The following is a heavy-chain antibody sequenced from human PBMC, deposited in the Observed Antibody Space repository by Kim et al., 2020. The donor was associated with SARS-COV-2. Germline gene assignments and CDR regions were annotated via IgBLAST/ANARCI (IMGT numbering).Heavy chain of an antibody. CDR2: ISAYNGNT. CDR1: GYTFTSYG. Sequence: ASVKVSCRASGYTFTSYGISWVRQAPGQGLEWMGWISAYNGNTNYAQKLQGRVTMTTDTSTSTAYMELRSLRSDDTAVYYCARDGRRTVTTFGVWFDPWGQGTLVTVSS. D-gene: IGHD4-4*01. CDR3: ARDGRRTVTTFGVWFDP. V-gene: IGHV1-18*01. J-gene: IGHJ5*02.